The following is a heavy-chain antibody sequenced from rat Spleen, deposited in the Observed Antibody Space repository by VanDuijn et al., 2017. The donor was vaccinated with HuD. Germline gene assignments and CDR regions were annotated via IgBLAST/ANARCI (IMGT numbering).Heavy chain of an antibody. CDR1: GFTFSNYD. V-gene: IGHV5S23*01. J-gene: IGHJ3*01. D-gene: IGHD4-3*01. CDR2: ISTGGGNT. Sequence: EVQLVESGGGLVQPGRSLKLSCAASGFTFSNYDMAWVRQAPTKGLEWVASISTGGGNTYYRDSVKGRFTISRDNAKSTLYLQMDSLRSEDTATYYCATEGSWYNSGPYFAYWGQGTLVTVSS. CDR3: ATEGSWYNSGPYFAY.